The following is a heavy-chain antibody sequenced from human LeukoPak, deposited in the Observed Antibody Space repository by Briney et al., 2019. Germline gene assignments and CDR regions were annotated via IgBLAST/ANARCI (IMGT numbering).Heavy chain of an antibody. J-gene: IGHJ4*02. Sequence: GGSLRLSCAASGFTFSSYATSWVRQAPGKGLEWVSAISGSGGSTYYADSVKGRFTISRDNSKNTLYLQMNSLRAEDTAVYYCAKDRSEGDYYFDYWGQGTLVTVSS. D-gene: IGHD2-21*02. V-gene: IGHV3-23*01. CDR1: GFTFSSYA. CDR2: ISGSGGST. CDR3: AKDRSEGDYYFDY.